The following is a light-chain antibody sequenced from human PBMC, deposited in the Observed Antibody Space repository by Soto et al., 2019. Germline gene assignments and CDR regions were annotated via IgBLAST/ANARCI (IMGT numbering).Light chain of an antibody. J-gene: IGKJ1*01. CDR2: GAS. CDR1: QSVSSSF. Sequence: EIVLTQSPGTLSLSPGERATLSCRASQSVSSSFLAWYQHKPGQAPRLLIYGASSRATGIPDRFSGSGSGKDFTLTISRLEPEDFAVYYCQQYGSSPWTFGQGTKVEIK. CDR3: QQYGSSPWT. V-gene: IGKV3-20*01.